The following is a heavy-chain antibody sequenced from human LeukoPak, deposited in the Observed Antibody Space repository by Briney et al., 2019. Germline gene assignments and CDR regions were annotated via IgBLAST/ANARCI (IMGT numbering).Heavy chain of an antibody. Sequence: GGSLRLSCAASGFTLSSYGMHWVRQAPGKGLEWVAFIRYDGSNKYYADSVKGRFTISRDNSKNTLYLQMNSLRAEDTAVYYCAKDPGSSGWYVSLPDYWGQGTLVTVSS. CDR1: GFTLSSYG. V-gene: IGHV3-30*02. D-gene: IGHD6-19*01. J-gene: IGHJ4*02. CDR2: IRYDGSNK. CDR3: AKDPGSSGWYVSLPDY.